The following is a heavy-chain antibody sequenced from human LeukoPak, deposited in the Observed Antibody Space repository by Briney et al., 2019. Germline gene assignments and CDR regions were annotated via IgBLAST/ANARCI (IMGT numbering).Heavy chain of an antibody. D-gene: IGHD2/OR15-2a*01. CDR2: IGWNSGSI. CDR3: GKDIELGGGLLGAFDY. CDR1: GFTFGDYA. V-gene: IGHV3-9*01. Sequence: GGSLRLSCAASGFTFGDYAMHWVRQAPGKGLEWVSRIGWNSGSIAYAESVKGRFTISRDNAKNSLYLQMNSLRPEETALYYCGKDIELGGGLLGAFDYWGQGTLVTVSS. J-gene: IGHJ4*02.